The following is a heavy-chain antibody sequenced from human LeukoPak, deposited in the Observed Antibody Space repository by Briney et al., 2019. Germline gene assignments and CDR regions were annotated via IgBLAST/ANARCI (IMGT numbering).Heavy chain of an antibody. V-gene: IGHV1-2*02. CDR3: ARDRGYSYSDIWYFQL. CDR1: GYTFTGYY. J-gene: IGHJ2*01. CDR2: INPNSGGT. Sequence: ASVKVSCKASGYTFTGYYMHWVRQAPGQGLEWMGWINPNSGGTNYAQKFQGRVTMTRDTSISTAYMELSRLRSDDTAVYYCARDRGYSYSDIWYFQLWGRGTLVTVSS. D-gene: IGHD5-18*01.